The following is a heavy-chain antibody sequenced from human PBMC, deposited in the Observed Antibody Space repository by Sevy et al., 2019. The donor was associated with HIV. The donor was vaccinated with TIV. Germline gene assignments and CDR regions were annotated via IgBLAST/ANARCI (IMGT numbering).Heavy chain of an antibody. Sequence: SETLSLTCNVSGGSISSSRHYWGWIRQSPGKSREWVGSRFYSGGAYYNPSLQSRVTMSVDTSKNQFSLNVNSVTAADTAVYYCARHPLGNWFDLWGQGILVTVSS. D-gene: IGHD3-16*01. J-gene: IGHJ5*02. CDR1: GGSISSSRHY. CDR2: RFYSGGA. V-gene: IGHV4-39*01. CDR3: ARHPLGNWFDL.